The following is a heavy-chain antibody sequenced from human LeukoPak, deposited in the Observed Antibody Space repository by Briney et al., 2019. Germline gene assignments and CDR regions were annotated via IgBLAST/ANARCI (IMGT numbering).Heavy chain of an antibody. CDR1: GGSIRSYY. V-gene: IGHV4-4*07. CDR2: IYTSGST. CDR3: ARAEINDYSRY. Sequence: SETLSLTCTVSGGSIRSYYWSWIRQPAGKALEWIGRIYTSGSTNYNPSLKSRVTLSIDTSKNQFSLKLSAVTAADSALYYCARAEINDYSRYWGQGIPVIVSS. J-gene: IGHJ4*02. D-gene: IGHD4-11*01.